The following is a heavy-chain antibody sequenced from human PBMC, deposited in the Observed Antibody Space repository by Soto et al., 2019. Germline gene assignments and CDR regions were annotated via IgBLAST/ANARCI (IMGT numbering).Heavy chain of an antibody. J-gene: IGHJ4*02. V-gene: IGHV3-53*01. D-gene: IGHD2-15*01. CDR3: ARGLGFCSGGACYEY. Sequence: GGSLRLSCAASGFSVSDNYVTWVRQAPGKGLEWVSVIYAGGDTFYADSVKGRFTISRDTSENMVYLQMRSLTVEDTAVYHCARGLGFCSGGACYEYWGQGXVVTSPQ. CDR1: GFSVSDNY. CDR2: IYAGGDT.